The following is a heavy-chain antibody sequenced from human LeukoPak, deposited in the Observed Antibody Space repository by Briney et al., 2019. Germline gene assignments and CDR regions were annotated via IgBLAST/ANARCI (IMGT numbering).Heavy chain of an antibody. CDR3: AKDLYSSGYYYGDY. CDR2: IWYDGSNK. Sequence: GGSLRLSCAASGFTFSSYGMHWVRQAPGKGLEWVAFIWYDGSNKYYADSVKGRFTISRDNSKNTLYLQMNSLRAEDTAVYYCAKDLYSSGYYYGDYWGQGTLVTVSS. CDR1: GFTFSSYG. D-gene: IGHD3-22*01. V-gene: IGHV3-30*02. J-gene: IGHJ4*02.